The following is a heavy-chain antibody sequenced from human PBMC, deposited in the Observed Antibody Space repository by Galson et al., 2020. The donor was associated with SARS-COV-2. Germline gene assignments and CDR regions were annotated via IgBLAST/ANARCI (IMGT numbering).Heavy chain of an antibody. CDR3: ARESGININRGRTRGEGFFGP. CDR2: IIPVFGTT. V-gene: IGHV1-69*06. D-gene: IGHD3-10*01. J-gene: IGHJ5*02. CDR1: GDTFKSYP. Sequence: SVKVSCKTSGDTFKSYPISWVRQAPGQGLEWMAEIIPVFGTTNYAERFQGRLTITADKSTTTAYMELSNLRSDDTAVYYCARESGININRGRTRGEGFFGPWGQGTLVTVSS.